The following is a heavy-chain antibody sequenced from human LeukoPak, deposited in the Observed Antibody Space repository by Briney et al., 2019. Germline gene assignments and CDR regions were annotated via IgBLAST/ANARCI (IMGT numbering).Heavy chain of an antibody. Sequence: SSETLSLTCTVSGYSISSGYYWGWIRQPPGKGLEWIGSIYHSGSTYYNPSLKSRVTISVDTSKNQFSLKLSSVTAADTAVYYCARGGTWFGEFHSWGQGTLVTVSS. CDR1: GYSISSGYY. V-gene: IGHV4-38-2*02. J-gene: IGHJ5*01. D-gene: IGHD3-10*01. CDR2: IYHSGST. CDR3: ARGGTWFGEFHS.